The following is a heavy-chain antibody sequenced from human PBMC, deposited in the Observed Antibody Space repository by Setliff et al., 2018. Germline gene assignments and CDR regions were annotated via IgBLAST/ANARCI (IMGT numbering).Heavy chain of an antibody. Sequence: TGGSLRLSCAVSGLRFSDAWVSWVRQAPGKGLEWAGRIKRRSDGATIDYAAPMKGRFTISREDSEDTLYLQMNSLKTKDTAVYFCARVFCRRSCLVESYMDVWGTGTTVTVSS. D-gene: IGHD3-16*01. CDR3: ARVFCRRSCLVESYMDV. CDR2: IKRRSDGATI. J-gene: IGHJ6*03. V-gene: IGHV3-15*01. CDR1: GLRFSDAW.